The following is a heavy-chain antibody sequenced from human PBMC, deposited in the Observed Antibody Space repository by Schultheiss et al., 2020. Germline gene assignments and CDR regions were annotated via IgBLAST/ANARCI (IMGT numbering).Heavy chain of an antibody. CDR1: GFSLSTSGVG. CDR2: IDWDDDK. Sequence: SCPTLVKPTQTLTLTCTFSGFSLSTSGVGVGWIRQPPGKALEWLALIDWDDDKRYSPSLKSRLTITKDTSKNQVVLTMTNMDPVDTATYYCAHSLGYCSGGSCSAPFTRWGQGTLVTVSS. D-gene: IGHD2-15*01. J-gene: IGHJ4*02. CDR3: AHSLGYCSGGSCSAPFTR. V-gene: IGHV2-5*02.